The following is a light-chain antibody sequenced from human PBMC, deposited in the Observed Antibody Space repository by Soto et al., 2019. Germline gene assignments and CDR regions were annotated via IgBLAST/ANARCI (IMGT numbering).Light chain of an antibody. CDR3: QQYNDWPPRT. CDR1: QSVDSN. V-gene: IGKV3-15*01. CDR2: GAS. Sequence: EMVMTQSPATLSLSPGDRATLSCRASQSVDSNLAWYQQMPGQAPRLLIYGASTRATGIPARFSGSGSGTEFTLTISSLESEDVAVYYCQQYNDWPPRTFGQGTKVEIK. J-gene: IGKJ1*01.